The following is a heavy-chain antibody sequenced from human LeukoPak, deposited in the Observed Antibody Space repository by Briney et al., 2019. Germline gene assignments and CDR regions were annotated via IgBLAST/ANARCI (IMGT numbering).Heavy chain of an antibody. V-gene: IGHV4-39*01. Sequence: SETLSLTCTVSGGSISSSSYYWGWIRQPPGKGLEWIGSIYYSGSTYYNPSLKSRVTISVDTSKNQFSLKLSSVTAADTAVYYCARRPDVLLWFGVSYYYYGMDVWGQGTTVTVSS. CDR3: ARRPDVLLWFGVSYYYYGMDV. D-gene: IGHD3-10*01. CDR2: IYYSGST. J-gene: IGHJ6*02. CDR1: GGSISSSSYY.